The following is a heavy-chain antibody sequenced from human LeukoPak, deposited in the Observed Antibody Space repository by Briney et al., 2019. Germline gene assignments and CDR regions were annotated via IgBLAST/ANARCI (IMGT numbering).Heavy chain of an antibody. V-gene: IGHV3-74*03. D-gene: IGHD2/OR15-2a*01. J-gene: IGHJ6*02. CDR2: INSDGSST. Sequence: GGSLRLSCAASGIRFSTYWMHWVRQAPGKGLVWVSRINSDGSSTTYADSVKGRFTISRDNAKNTLYLQMNSLRAEDTAVYYCAKGGSTNFYYGDVWGQGTTVTVSS. CDR3: AKGGSTNFYYGDV. CDR1: GIRFSTYW.